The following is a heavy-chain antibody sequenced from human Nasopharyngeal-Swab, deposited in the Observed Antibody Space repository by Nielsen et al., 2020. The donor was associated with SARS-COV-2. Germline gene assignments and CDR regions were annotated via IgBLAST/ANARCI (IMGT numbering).Heavy chain of an antibody. CDR2: IIPIFGTA. CDR1: GGTFSSYA. CDR3: ASSPPPCSGGSCYSYYHYMDV. J-gene: IGHJ6*03. V-gene: IGHV1-69*13. D-gene: IGHD2-15*01. Sequence: SVKVSCKASGGTFSSYAISWVRQAPGQGLEWMGGIIPIFGTANYAQKFQGRVTITADESTSTAYMELSSLRSEDTAVYYCASSPPPCSGGSCYSYYHYMDVWGKGTTVTVSS.